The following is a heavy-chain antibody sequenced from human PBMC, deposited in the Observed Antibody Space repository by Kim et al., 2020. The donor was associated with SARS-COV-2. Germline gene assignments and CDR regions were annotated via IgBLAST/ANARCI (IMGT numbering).Heavy chain of an antibody. D-gene: IGHD3-16*01. CDR3: AKSTATPRMIKLYYYGM. V-gene: IGHV3-23*01. CDR1: RYTFSAYG. CDR2: LSSSGAIT. Sequence: GGSLRLSCAASRYTFSAYGMSWVRRAPGKGLEWVSSLSSSGAITEYADSVRGRFIISRDNSKDTLYLQMNSLRAEDTAVYYCAKSTATPRMIKLYYYGM. J-gene: IGHJ6*01.